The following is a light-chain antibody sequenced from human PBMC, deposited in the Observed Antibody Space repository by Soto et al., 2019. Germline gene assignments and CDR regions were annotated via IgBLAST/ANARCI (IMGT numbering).Light chain of an antibody. J-gene: IGKJ3*01. CDR2: GAS. CDR1: QSLSDN. V-gene: IGKV3-15*01. CDR3: QQYKIWPPFT. Sequence: EIVMTQSPATVSVSPGERATLSCRACQSLSDNLAWYQQKPGQAPRLLIYGASTRATGIPARFSGSGSGTEFTLTINSLQSEDSAIYYCQQYKIWPPFTFGPGTKVDI.